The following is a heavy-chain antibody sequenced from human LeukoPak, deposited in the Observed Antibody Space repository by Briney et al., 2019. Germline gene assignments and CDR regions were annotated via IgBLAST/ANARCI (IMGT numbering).Heavy chain of an antibody. J-gene: IGHJ5*02. Sequence: GGSLRLSCAASGFIFSHYTMTWVRQAPGKGLEWVSSINGSGDATKYADSVKGRFTMSRESAKNSLYLQMNSLRAGDTAVYYCARAVAGTHWFDPWGQGTLVIVSS. D-gene: IGHD6-19*01. CDR1: GFIFSHYT. V-gene: IGHV3-23*01. CDR2: INGSGDAT. CDR3: ARAVAGTHWFDP.